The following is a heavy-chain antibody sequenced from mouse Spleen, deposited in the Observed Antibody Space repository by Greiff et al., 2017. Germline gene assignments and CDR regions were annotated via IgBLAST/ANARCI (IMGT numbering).Heavy chain of an antibody. V-gene: IGHV7-3*01. D-gene: IGHD1-1*01. CDR3: ARGAYYGSSPDY. CDR2: IRNKAYGYTT. J-gene: IGHJ2*01. Sequence: EVQLQESGGGLVQPGDSLSLSCEASGFTFTDYYMNWVRQPPGKALEWLGFIRNKAYGYTTEYSESVKGRFTMSRDNSQSILYLQLNALRAEDSATYYCARGAYYGSSPDYWGQGTTLTVSS. CDR1: GFTFTDYY.